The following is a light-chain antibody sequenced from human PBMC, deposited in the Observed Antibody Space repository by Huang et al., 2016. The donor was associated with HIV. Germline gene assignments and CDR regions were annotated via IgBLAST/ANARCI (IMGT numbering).Light chain of an antibody. CDR3: QQYENWPRT. CDR2: GTS. V-gene: IGKV3-15*01. J-gene: IGKJ2*01. CDR1: QSVDRS. Sequence: EIVMTQSPATLSVSPGGRATLSCRASQSVDRSLAWYQQKPGQTPRLLIYGTSTRATGIPARVSGSGSETEFTLTISSLQSEDFAVYYCQQYENWPRTFGQGTRLEIK.